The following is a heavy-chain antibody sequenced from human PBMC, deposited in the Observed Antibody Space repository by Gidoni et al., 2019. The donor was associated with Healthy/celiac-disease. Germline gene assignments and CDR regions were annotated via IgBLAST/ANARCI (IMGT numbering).Heavy chain of an antibody. D-gene: IGHD5-18*01. CDR1: GFTFSSYE. Sequence: EVQLVESGGGLVQPGGSLRLSCAASGFTFSSYEMNWVRQAPGKGLEWVSYISSSGSTIYYADSVKGRFTISRDNAKNSLYLQMNSLRAEDTAVYYCARDSPRPTAAWIQLWLRSYGMDVWGQGTTVTVSS. J-gene: IGHJ6*02. V-gene: IGHV3-48*03. CDR3: ARDSPRPTAAWIQLWLRSYGMDV. CDR2: ISSSGSTI.